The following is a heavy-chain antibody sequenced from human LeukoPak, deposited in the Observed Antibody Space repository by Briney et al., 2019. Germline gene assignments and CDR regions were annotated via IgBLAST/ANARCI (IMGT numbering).Heavy chain of an antibody. CDR2: INHSGST. D-gene: IGHD5-24*01. Sequence: PSETLSLTCAVYGGPFSGYYWSWIRQPPGKGLEWIGEINHSGSTNYNPSLKSRVTISVDTSKNQFSLKLSSVTAADTAVYYCARGRRGEDYWGQGTLVTVSS. CDR1: GGPFSGYY. V-gene: IGHV4-34*01. CDR3: ARGRRGEDY. J-gene: IGHJ4*02.